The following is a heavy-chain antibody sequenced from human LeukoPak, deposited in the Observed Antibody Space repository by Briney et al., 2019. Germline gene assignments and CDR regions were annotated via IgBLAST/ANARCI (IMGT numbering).Heavy chain of an antibody. Sequence: GASVKVSCKASGYTFTGYYMHWVRQAPGQGLKWMGWINPNSGGTNYAQKFQGRVTITRDTSISTAYMELSRLRSDDTAVYYCARSKFTMVRGVNPYNWFDPWGQGTLVTVSS. CDR3: ARSKFTMVRGVNPYNWFDP. D-gene: IGHD3-10*01. V-gene: IGHV1-2*02. CDR2: INPNSGGT. CDR1: GYTFTGYY. J-gene: IGHJ5*02.